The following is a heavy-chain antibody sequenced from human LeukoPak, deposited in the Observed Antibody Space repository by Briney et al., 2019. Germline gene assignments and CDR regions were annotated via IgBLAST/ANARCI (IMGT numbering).Heavy chain of an antibody. Sequence: GGSLRLSCAASGFTVSSNYMSWVRQAPGKGLEWVSVIYSGGSTYYADSVKCRFTISRDNSKNTLYLQMNSLRAEDTAVYYCATVGVYYYYYGMDVWGQGTTVTVSS. CDR3: ATVGVYYYYYGMDV. CDR2: IYSGGST. J-gene: IGHJ6*02. CDR1: GFTVSSNY. V-gene: IGHV3-53*01. D-gene: IGHD3-16*01.